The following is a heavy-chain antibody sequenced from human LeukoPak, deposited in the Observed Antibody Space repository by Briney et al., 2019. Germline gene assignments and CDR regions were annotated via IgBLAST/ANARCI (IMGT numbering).Heavy chain of an antibody. J-gene: IGHJ4*02. V-gene: IGHV3-74*01. CDR3: ARVGVYDFWSGYYFDY. CDR1: GFTFSSYW. CDR2: INSDGSST. Sequence: PGGSLILSCAASGFTFSSYWMHWVRQAPGKGLVWVSRINSDGSSTSYADSVKGRFTISRDNAKNTLYLQMNSLRAEDTAVYYCARVGVYDFWSGYYFDYWGQGTLVTVSS. D-gene: IGHD3-3*01.